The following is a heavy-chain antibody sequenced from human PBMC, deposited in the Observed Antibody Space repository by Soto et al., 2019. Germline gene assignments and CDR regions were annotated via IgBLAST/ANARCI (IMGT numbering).Heavy chain of an antibody. V-gene: IGHV4-31*11. J-gene: IGHJ4*02. CDR3: ARTDGDGYNYNFDY. Sequence: SGTLCLTSAVSGASISSGGYYWSWIRKHPGKGLEWIGYIYYSGSTYYNPSLKSRVTISVDTSKNQFSLKLSSVTAADTAVYYCARTDGDGYNYNFDYWGQGTLVTVSS. D-gene: IGHD5-12*01. CDR1: GASISSGGYY. CDR2: IYYSGST.